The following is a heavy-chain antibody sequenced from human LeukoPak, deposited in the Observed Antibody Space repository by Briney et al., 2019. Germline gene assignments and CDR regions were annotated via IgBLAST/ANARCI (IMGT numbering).Heavy chain of an antibody. Sequence: GGSLRLSCAASGFNSDDYAMSWVRQAPGKGLEWVSGINWNGDTTTYADSVKGRFAISRDNAKNSLHLQLNSLRAEDTAVYYCAKEIAEGTGLSYFDHWGQGTLVTVSS. CDR1: GFNSDDYA. D-gene: IGHD2/OR15-2a*01. CDR3: AKEIAEGTGLSYFDH. V-gene: IGHV3-20*04. CDR2: INWNGDTT. J-gene: IGHJ4*02.